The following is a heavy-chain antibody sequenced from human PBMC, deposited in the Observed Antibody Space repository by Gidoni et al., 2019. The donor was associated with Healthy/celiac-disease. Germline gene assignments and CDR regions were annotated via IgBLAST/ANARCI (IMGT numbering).Heavy chain of an antibody. CDR1: RYTFTILG. V-gene: IGHV1-18*04. D-gene: IGHD3-10*01. J-gene: IGHJ5*02. CDR2: ISAYDGNT. CDR3: ARGKGFGELLWNWFDP. Sequence: QVHLVQPRAAAQKPGAPAEAPCKASRYTFTILGNSWVRQAPGQGLEWMGWISAYDGNTDHAQKLRGRVTMTTDTSTSTAYMELRGLRSDDTAVYYCARGKGFGELLWNWFDPWGQGTLVTVSS.